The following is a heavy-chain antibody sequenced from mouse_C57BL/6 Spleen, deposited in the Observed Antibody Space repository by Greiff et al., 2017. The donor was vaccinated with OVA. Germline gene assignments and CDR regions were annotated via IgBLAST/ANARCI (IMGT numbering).Heavy chain of an antibody. CDR1: GYTFTSYD. D-gene: IGHD2-4*01. V-gene: IGHV1-85*01. J-gene: IGHJ2*01. Sequence: QVQLKESGPELVKPGASVKLSCKASGYTFTSYDINWVKQRPGQGLEWIGWIYPRDGSTKYNEKFKGKATLTVDTSSSTAYMELHSLTSEDSAVYFCARGGVYYDYDGDGFDYWGQGTTLTVSS. CDR2: IYPRDGST. CDR3: ARGGVYYDYDGDGFDY.